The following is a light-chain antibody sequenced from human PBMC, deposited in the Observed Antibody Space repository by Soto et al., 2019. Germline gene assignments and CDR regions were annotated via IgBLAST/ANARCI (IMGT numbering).Light chain of an antibody. V-gene: IGKV3-20*01. J-gene: IGKJ4*01. CDR2: GAS. CDR3: QHYGRLVLT. CDR1: QSVSSTY. Sequence: EIVLTQSPGTLSLSPGERATLSCRASQSVSSTYLAWYQQKPGQAPRLLIYGASSRATGIPDRFSGSGSGTDFTLSISRREPEFFAVYFCQHYGRLVLTFGGLTKVEI.